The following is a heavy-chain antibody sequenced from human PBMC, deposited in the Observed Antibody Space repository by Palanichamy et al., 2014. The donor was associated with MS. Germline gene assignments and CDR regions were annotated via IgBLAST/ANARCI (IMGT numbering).Heavy chain of an antibody. CDR1: GFSVSSNY. D-gene: IGHD2-8*01. V-gene: IGHV3-53*01. CDR3: ARDPPYCSNGVCSGPYYNGLDV. J-gene: IGHJ6*02. CDR2: IYNDYGGST. Sequence: EVQVVESGGRLIPPGESLRLSCVVSGFSVSSNYMHWVRQAPGKGLEWVSVIYNDYGGSTYYADSVKGRFLISRDKSTNMVYLQMNSLTAEDTAVYYCARDPPYCSNGVCSGPYYNGLDVWGLGTTVTVSS.